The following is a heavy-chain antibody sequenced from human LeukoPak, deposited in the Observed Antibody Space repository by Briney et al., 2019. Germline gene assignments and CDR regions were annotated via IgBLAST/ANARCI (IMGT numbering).Heavy chain of an antibody. CDR3: ARDRGLSYFDY. D-gene: IGHD3-16*01. Sequence: PGRSLTLSCAASGFTFSSYAMHWVRPAPGKGLEWVAVIWYDGSRKYYVDSVKGRFTISKDNSKNTLDLEMNSLRVDDTAVYYCARDRGLSYFDYWGQGTLVTVSS. CDR2: IWYDGSRK. CDR1: GFTFSSYA. J-gene: IGHJ4*02. V-gene: IGHV3-33*01.